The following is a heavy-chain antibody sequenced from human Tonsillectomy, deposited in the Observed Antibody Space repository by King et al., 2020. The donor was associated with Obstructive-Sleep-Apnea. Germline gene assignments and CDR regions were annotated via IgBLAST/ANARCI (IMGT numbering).Heavy chain of an antibody. D-gene: IGHD3-10*01. CDR1: GFTFSSYA. Sequence: VQSGGSLRLSCSASGFTFSSYAMSWVRQAPGKGLDWVSALSESGGSRYYADSVKGRFTVSRDNSQNTLYLQMDSLRAEDTAVYYCASRITMVRGVIRPSYYGLDVWGQGTTVTVSS. V-gene: IGHV3-23*01. J-gene: IGHJ6*02. CDR3: ASRITMVRGVIRPSYYGLDV. CDR2: LSESGGSR.